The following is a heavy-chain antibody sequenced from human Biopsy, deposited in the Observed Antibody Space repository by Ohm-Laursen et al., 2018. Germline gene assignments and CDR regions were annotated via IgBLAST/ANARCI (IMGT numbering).Heavy chain of an antibody. CDR1: GDSVTKYY. V-gene: IGHV4-59*02. Sequence: SDTLSLTCVVSGDSVTKYYWSWIRQPPGKGLEWIGHIYYSVMTNYNPSLQSRVSISVDTSRNQVSLTLSSVTAADTAVYYCARDSGILNYGNFKYYHYYGMDVWGQGTKVSVS. J-gene: IGHJ6*02. CDR3: ARDSGILNYGNFKYYHYYGMDV. D-gene: IGHD4-11*01. CDR2: IYYSVMT.